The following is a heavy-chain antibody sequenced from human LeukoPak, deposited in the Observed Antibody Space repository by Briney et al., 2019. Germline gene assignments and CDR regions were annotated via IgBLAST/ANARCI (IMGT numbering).Heavy chain of an antibody. V-gene: IGHV3-48*03. CDR3: ARPIIEVAGNFEY. CDR1: VFTFSSYE. CDR2: ISRRCSTI. Sequence: PGGSLRLSCAASVFTFSSYEINWVRQAPGKGLEWVSYISRRCSTIYYADPVKGRFTISRDNAKNSLYLQVNSLRGEDTAVYYCARPIIEVAGNFEYWGQGTLVTVSS. D-gene: IGHD6-19*01. J-gene: IGHJ4*02.